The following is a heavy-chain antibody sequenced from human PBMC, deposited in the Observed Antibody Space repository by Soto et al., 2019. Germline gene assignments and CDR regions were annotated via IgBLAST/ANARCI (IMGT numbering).Heavy chain of an antibody. J-gene: IGHJ6*02. D-gene: IGHD3-22*01. V-gene: IGHV3-30*18. Sequence: QVQLVESGGGVVQPGRSLRLSCAASGFTFSSYGMHWVRQAPGKGLEWVAVISYDGSNKYYADSVKGRFTISRDNSKNXLYLQMNSLRAEDTAVYYCAKEGLVRDYYYYGMDVWGQGTTVTVSS. CDR3: AKEGLVRDYYYYGMDV. CDR2: ISYDGSNK. CDR1: GFTFSSYG.